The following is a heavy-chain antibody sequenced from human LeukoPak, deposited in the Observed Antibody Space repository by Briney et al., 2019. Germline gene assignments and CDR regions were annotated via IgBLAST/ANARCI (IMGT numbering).Heavy chain of an antibody. CDR2: IYYSGTV. Sequence: SETLSLTCTVSGGSISGYYWSWIRQPPGKGLEWIGNIYYSGTVNYSPSLKSRVTISVATSNNQFSLNLLFVTAADSAVYYCARGWDTGYGYYGIDVWGQGTTVTVSS. V-gene: IGHV4-59*01. CDR1: GGSISGYY. J-gene: IGHJ6*02. CDR3: ARGWDTGYGYYGIDV. D-gene: IGHD5-18*01.